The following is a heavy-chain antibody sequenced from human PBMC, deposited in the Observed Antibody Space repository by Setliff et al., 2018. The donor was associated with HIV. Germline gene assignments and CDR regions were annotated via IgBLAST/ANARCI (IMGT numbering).Heavy chain of an antibody. CDR1: GFTFSSYE. CDR2: ISSRGDTI. Sequence: PGGSLRLSCAASGFTFSSYEFNWVRQAPGKGLEWVSYISSRGDTIYDADSVKGRFTISRDNAKSSLYLQMNSLRAEDTAIYYCARDSSSWYEFYFDCWGQGTLVTVS. CDR3: ARDSSSWYEFYFDC. V-gene: IGHV3-48*03. D-gene: IGHD6-13*01. J-gene: IGHJ4*02.